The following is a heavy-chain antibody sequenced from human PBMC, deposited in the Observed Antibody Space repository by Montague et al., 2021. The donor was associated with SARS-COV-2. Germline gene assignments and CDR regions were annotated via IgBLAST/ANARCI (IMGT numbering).Heavy chain of an antibody. CDR3: ARSYYDILTACYTPFDY. D-gene: IGHD3-9*01. CDR2: IDWDDDK. Sequence: PALVKPTQTLTLTCTFSGFSLSTSGMRASWIRQPPGKALEWLARIDWDDDKFYSTSLKTRLTISKDTSKNQVALTMTNMDSVDTATYYCARSYYDILTACYTPFDYWGQGTLVTVSS. V-gene: IGHV2-70*04. CDR1: GFSLSTSGMR. J-gene: IGHJ4*02.